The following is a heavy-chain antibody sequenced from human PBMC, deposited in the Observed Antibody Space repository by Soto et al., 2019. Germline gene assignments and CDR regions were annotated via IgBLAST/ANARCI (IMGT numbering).Heavy chain of an antibody. CDR3: ARVGMHRGVVLTGLDS. Sequence: QVQLVESGGGVVQPGRSLRLSCAASGFTFNTYAMTWVRQAPGKGLEWMTTIYYDGRNKFYADSVKGRFTVSRDNSGNTLYLQMNTLRAEDTAVYFCARVGMHRGVVLTGLDSWGQGTLVIVSS. CDR2: IYYDGRNK. D-gene: IGHD3-10*01. V-gene: IGHV3-33*01. CDR1: GFTFNTYA. J-gene: IGHJ4*02.